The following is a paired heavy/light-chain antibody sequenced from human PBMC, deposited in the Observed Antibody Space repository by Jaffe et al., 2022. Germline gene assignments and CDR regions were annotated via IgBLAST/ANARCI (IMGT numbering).Light chain of an antibody. V-gene: IGKV3-15*01. CDR1: QSVSSN. Sequence: EIVMTQSPATLSVSPGERATLSCRASQSVSSNLAWYQQKPGQAPRLLIYGASTRATGIPARFSGSGSGTEFTLTISSLQSEDFAVYYCQQFNNWPPWTFGQGTKVEIK. CDR2: GAS. J-gene: IGKJ1*01. CDR3: QQFNNWPPWT.
Heavy chain of an antibody. CDR3: ARAGGYSYGVFDY. V-gene: IGHV4-61*02. CDR1: GGSISSGSYY. D-gene: IGHD5-18*01. J-gene: IGHJ4*02. Sequence: QVQLQESGPGLVQPSQTLSLTCTVSGGSISSGSYYWSWIRQPAGKGLEWIGRVYPTGSTNYNPSLKSRVTISVDTSNNQFSLRLSSVTAADTAVFYCARAGGYSYGVFDYWGQGTLVTVSS. CDR2: VYPTGST.